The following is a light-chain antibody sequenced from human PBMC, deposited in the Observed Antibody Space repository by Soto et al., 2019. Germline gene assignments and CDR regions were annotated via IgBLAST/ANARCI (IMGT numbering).Light chain of an antibody. CDR2: DAS. CDR3: QQRYNWPPFT. CDR1: RGVSNY. Sequence: ETVLTQSPATLSVSPGERATLSCRASRGVSNYLAWYQQKPGQAPRLLVYDASNRATGIPARFSGNGSGTDFTLTISSLEPEDFAVYYCQQRYNWPPFTFGQGTEVYIK. J-gene: IGKJ2*01. V-gene: IGKV3-11*01.